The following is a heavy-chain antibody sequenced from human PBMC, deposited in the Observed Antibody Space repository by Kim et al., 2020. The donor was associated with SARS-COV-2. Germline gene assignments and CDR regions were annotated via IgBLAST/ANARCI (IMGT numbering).Heavy chain of an antibody. D-gene: IGHD2-8*01. V-gene: IGHV3-7*01. CDR1: GFTFSSYW. CDR3: ARDIRKLMVYGLDY. Sequence: GGSLRLSCAASGFTFSSYWMSWVRQAPGKGLEWVANIKQDGSEKYYVDSVKGRFTISRDNAKNSLYLQMNSLRAEDTAVYYCARDIRKLMVYGLDYWGQGTLVTVSS. J-gene: IGHJ4*02. CDR2: IKQDGSEK.